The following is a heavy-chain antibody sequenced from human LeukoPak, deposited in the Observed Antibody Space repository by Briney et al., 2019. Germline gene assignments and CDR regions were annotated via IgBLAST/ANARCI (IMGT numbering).Heavy chain of an antibody. J-gene: IGHJ4*02. V-gene: IGHV4-39*01. CDR2: IYYSGST. Sequence: SETLSLTCTDSGGSISSSSYYWGWIRQPPGKGLEWIGSIYYSGSTYYNPSLKSRVTISVDTSKNQFSLKLSSVTAADTAVYYCARSRPSYYDILTGHYDFDYWGQGTLVTVSS. CDR1: GGSISSSSYY. CDR3: ARSRPSYYDILTGHYDFDY. D-gene: IGHD3-9*01.